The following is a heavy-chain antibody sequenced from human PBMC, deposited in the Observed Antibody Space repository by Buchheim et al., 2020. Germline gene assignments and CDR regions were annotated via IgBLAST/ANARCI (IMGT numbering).Heavy chain of an antibody. V-gene: IGHV3-23*01. Sequence: EVKLLESGGGLVQPGGSLRLSCAASGFTFSSYALTWVRQAPGKGLEWVSTISGSGGSTYYADSVKGRFSISRDNAKNTLYLQMNSLRVEDTAVYYCAKIYYESSGGGDYFDYWGQGTL. CDR1: GFTFSSYA. CDR2: ISGSGGST. CDR3: AKIYYESSGGGDYFDY. D-gene: IGHD3-22*01. J-gene: IGHJ4*02.